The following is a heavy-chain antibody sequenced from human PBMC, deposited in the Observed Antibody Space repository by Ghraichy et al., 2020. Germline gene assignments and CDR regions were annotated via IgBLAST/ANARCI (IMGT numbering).Heavy chain of an antibody. D-gene: IGHD3-9*01. J-gene: IGHJ4*02. V-gene: IGHV4-59*01. Sequence: ESLNISCPVSFFSLILYYWRFLLQPPFHVRPRGFSLAARGRTHPHHSLPRRATISVDTSKKQISLKLSSVTAADTAVYYCARGNTYYDILTGYSNSAFDYWGQGTLVTVSS. CDR1: FFSLILYY. CDR3: ARGNTYYDILTGYSNSAFDY. CDR2: LAARGRT.